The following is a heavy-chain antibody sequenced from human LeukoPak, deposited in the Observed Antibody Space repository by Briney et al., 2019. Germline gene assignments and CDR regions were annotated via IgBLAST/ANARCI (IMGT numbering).Heavy chain of an antibody. CDR2: IYYSGST. V-gene: IGHV4-59*01. D-gene: IGHD2-15*01. CDR3: ARVLGYCSGGSCHGRFDP. J-gene: IGHJ5*02. Sequence: SETLSLTCTVSGGSITSSYWGWIRQPPGKGLECIGYIYYSGSTKYNPSLKSRVTTSVDTSKNQFSLKLSSVTAADTAVYYCARVLGYCSGGSCHGRFDPWGQGTLVTVSS. CDR1: GGSITSSY.